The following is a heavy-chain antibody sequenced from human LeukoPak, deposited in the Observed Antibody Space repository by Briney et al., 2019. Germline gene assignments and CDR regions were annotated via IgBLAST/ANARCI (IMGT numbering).Heavy chain of an antibody. CDR3: ARDPGSIAAAGTRDY. D-gene: IGHD6-13*01. CDR1: GFTFSSYG. Sequence: GGSLRLSCAASGFTFSSYGMHWVRQAPGKGLEWVAVIWYDGSNKYYADSVKGRFTISRDNSKNTLYLQMNSLRAEDTAVYYCARDPGSIAAAGTRDYWGQGTLVTVSS. V-gene: IGHV3-33*08. J-gene: IGHJ4*02. CDR2: IWYDGSNK.